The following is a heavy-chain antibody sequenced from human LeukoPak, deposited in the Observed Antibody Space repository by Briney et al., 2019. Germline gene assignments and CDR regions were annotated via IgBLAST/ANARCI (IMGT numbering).Heavy chain of an antibody. CDR1: GGSISSGGYS. V-gene: IGHV4-30-2*01. J-gene: IGHJ4*02. CDR2: IYHSGST. Sequence: SQTLSLTCAVSGGSISSGGYSWSWIRQPPGKGLEWIGYIYHSGSTYYNPSLKSRVTISVDRSKNQFSLKLSSVTAADTAVYYCARSGSYLFDYWSQGTLVTVSS. CDR3: ARSGSYLFDY. D-gene: IGHD1-26*01.